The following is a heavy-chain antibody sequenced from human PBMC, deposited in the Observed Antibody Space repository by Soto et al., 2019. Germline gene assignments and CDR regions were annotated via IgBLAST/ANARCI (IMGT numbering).Heavy chain of an antibody. J-gene: IGHJ6*02. CDR1: GFDFGSFG. V-gene: IGHV1-58*02. CDR2: IVVVSGST. D-gene: IGHD1-26*01. CDR3: SADHPHMAMGWPV. Sequence: ASVKVSCKASGFDFGSFGIQFLRQTRGRGLGWIGWIVVVSGSTNYARQFQGRVAISRDMSSSTAYLDLYDLKSDDTAVYFCSADHPHMAMGWPVWGQGTTVTVSS.